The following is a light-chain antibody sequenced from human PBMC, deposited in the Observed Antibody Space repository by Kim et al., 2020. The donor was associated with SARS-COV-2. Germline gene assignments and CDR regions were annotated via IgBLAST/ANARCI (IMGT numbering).Light chain of an antibody. CDR1: QSISSY. Sequence: ASVGDRVTITCRASQSISSYLNWYQQKPGKAPKLLIYAASSSQSGVPSRFSGSGSGTDFTLTISSLQPEDFATYYCQQSYSTPHTFGGGTKVDIK. CDR2: AAS. CDR3: QQSYSTPHT. V-gene: IGKV1-39*01. J-gene: IGKJ4*01.